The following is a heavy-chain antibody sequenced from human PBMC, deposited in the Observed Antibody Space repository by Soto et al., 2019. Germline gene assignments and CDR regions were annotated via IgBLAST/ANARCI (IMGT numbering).Heavy chain of an antibody. D-gene: IGHD2-15*01. J-gene: IGHJ2*01. CDR1: GFPFSNYG. V-gene: IGHV3-30*03. CDR3: ARGASGPWYCDL. CDR2: ISYDGKNK. Sequence: QVQLVESGGDVVQPGRSLRLSCAASGFPFSNYGMHWVRQAPGKGLEWVAVISYDGKNKYYADSVKGRFTISRDNSKNTLSLQMDSLRVEDTALYYCARGASGPWYCDLWGRGTPVTVSS.